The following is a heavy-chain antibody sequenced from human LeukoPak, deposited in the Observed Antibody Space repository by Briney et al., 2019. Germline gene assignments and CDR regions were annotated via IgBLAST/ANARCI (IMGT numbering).Heavy chain of an antibody. CDR3: AKDLFDVRGYYYVY. CDR2: ISGSGGST. V-gene: IGHV3-23*01. D-gene: IGHD3-22*01. Sequence: GGSLRLSCAASGFTFSSYWMSWVRQAPGKGLEWVSAISGSGGSTYYADSVKGRFTISRDNSKNTLYLQMNSLRAEDTAVYYCAKDLFDVRGYYYVYWGQGTLVTVSS. J-gene: IGHJ4*02. CDR1: GFTFSSYW.